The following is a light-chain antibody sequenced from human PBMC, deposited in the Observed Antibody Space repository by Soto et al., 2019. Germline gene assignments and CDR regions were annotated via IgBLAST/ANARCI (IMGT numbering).Light chain of an antibody. CDR2: GAS. CDR3: QKYDSAPWT. V-gene: IGKV1-27*01. Sequence: EIQMTQSPSSLSASVGDRVTITCRASQGISNYLAWYQQKPGKVPKRLIYGASTLQSGVPSRLSGSGSGTDFTLIINSLQPEDVATYYCQKYDSAPWTFGQGTKVEI. CDR1: QGISNY. J-gene: IGKJ1*01.